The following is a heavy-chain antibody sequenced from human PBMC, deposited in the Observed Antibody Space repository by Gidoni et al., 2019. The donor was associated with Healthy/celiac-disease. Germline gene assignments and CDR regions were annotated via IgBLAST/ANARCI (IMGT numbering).Heavy chain of an antibody. CDR3: ARDSVITIFGVVRYYYGMDV. Sequence: EVQLVESGGGLVQPGGSLRLSCAASGFPVSSNYMSWVRQAPGKGRGWVSVIYSGGSTYYADSVKGRFTISRDNSKNTLYLQMNSRRAEDTAVYYCARDSVITIFGVVRYYYGMDVWGQGTTVTVSS. D-gene: IGHD3-3*01. V-gene: IGHV3-66*01. J-gene: IGHJ6*02. CDR2: IYSGGST. CDR1: GFPVSSNY.